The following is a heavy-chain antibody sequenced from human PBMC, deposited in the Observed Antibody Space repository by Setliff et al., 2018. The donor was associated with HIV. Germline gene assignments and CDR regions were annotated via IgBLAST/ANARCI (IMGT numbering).Heavy chain of an antibody. CDR2: FVPMLGSK. CDR1: GGTFDNYV. D-gene: IGHD2-21*02. Sequence: SVKVSCKVSGGTFDNYVISWIRQTPGQGLEWMGGFVPMLGSKDYAQKFQGRVTISTDGSFTPAYMELSSLRSEDTAMYYCAHTSLLVTGHFQHWGQGTLVTVSS. J-gene: IGHJ1*01. CDR3: AHTSLLVTGHFQH. V-gene: IGHV1-69*05.